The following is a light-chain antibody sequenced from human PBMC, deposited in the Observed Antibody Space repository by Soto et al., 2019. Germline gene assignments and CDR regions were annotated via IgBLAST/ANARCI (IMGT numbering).Light chain of an antibody. CDR2: DAS. J-gene: IGKJ3*01. Sequence: DIVLTQSPATLSLSPGARATLSCRASQSVTSYLAWYQQKPGQAPRLLIYDASNRAPGIPARFSGSGSGTDFTLTISRLEPEDFAVYYCLQRSYRPPIITFGPGTKVDI. CDR1: QSVTSY. CDR3: LQRSYRPPIIT. V-gene: IGKV3-11*01.